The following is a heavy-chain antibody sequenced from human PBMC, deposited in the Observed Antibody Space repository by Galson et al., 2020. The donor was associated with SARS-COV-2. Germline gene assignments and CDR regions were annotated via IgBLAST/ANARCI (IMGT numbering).Heavy chain of an antibody. CDR2: IYSGGSGGT. J-gene: IGHJ3*01. CDR1: GFSVIGNY. Sequence: GESLKISCAASGFSVIGNYMSWVRQAPGKGLEWVSLIYSGGSGGTFYADSVKGRFSISRETSKNTLYLQMNSLRAEDTAMYYCARGHYYDSSGYLDAFHVWGQGTMVTVSS. D-gene: IGHD3-22*01. V-gene: IGHV3-66*02. CDR3: ARGHYYDSSGYLDAFHV.